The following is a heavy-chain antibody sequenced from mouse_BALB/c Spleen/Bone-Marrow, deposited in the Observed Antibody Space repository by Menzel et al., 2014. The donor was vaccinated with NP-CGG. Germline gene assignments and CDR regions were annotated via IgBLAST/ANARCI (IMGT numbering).Heavy chain of an antibody. CDR1: GYAFSSYW. Sequence: QVQLQQSGAELVRPGSSVKISCKASGYAFSSYWMNWVKQRPGQGLEWIGQIYPGDGDTDYYGKFKGKATLTADNSSSTAYMQLSSLTSEDSAVYFCARWGGTYHWYFDVWGAGTTVTVPS. V-gene: IGHV1-80*01. J-gene: IGHJ1*01. CDR3: ARWGGTYHWYFDV. D-gene: IGHD5-1*01. CDR2: IYPGDGDT.